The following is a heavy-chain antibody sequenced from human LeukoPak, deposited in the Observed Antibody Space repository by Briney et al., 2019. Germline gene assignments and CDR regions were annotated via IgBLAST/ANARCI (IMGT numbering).Heavy chain of an antibody. V-gene: IGHV4-31*03. D-gene: IGHD3-3*01. Sequence: NPSETLSLTCTVSGGSISSGGYYWSWIRQHPGKGLEWIGYIYYSGSTYYNPSLKSRVTISVDTSKNQFSLKLSSVTAADTAVYYCARVARIRFRPPDYWGQGTLVTVSS. CDR3: ARVARIRFRPPDY. CDR2: IYYSGST. J-gene: IGHJ4*02. CDR1: GGSISSGGYY.